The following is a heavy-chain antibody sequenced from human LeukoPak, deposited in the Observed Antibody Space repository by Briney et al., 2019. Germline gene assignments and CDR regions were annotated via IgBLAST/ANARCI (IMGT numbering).Heavy chain of an antibody. J-gene: IGHJ5*02. CDR1: GGSFSGYY. Sequence: PSGTLSLTCAVYGGSFSGYYWSWIRQPPGKGLEWIGEINHSGGTNYNPSLKSRVTISVDTSKNQFSLKLSSVTAADTAVYYCARARRRFDPWGQGTLVTVSS. V-gene: IGHV4-34*01. CDR2: INHSGGT. CDR3: ARARRRFDP.